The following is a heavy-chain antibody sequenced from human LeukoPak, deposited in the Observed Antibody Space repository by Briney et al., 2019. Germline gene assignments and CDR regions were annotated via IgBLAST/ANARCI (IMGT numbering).Heavy chain of an antibody. CDR3: ARGLSRGYSGYDPSYYFDY. CDR1: GFTFSSYW. J-gene: IGHJ4*02. CDR2: IKQDGSEK. D-gene: IGHD5-12*01. Sequence: LPGGALRLSCAASGFTFSSYWMSRVRQAPGKGLGWVADIKQDGSEKYYVDSVKGRFTISRDNAKNSLYLQMNSLRAEDTAVYYCARGLSRGYSGYDPSYYFDYWGQGTLVTVSS. V-gene: IGHV3-7*01.